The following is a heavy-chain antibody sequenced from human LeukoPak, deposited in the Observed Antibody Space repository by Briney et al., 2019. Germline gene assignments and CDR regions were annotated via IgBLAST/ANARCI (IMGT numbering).Heavy chain of an antibody. CDR3: ASHTFNYYDSSGYQDY. Sequence: SETLSLTCTVSGGSISSGSYYWSWIRQPAGKGLEWIGRIYTSGSTNYNPSLKSRVTISVDTSKNQFSLKLSSVTAADTAVYYCASHTFNYYDSSGYQDYWGQGTLVTVSS. V-gene: IGHV4-61*02. CDR1: GGSISSGSYY. D-gene: IGHD3-22*01. CDR2: IYTSGST. J-gene: IGHJ4*02.